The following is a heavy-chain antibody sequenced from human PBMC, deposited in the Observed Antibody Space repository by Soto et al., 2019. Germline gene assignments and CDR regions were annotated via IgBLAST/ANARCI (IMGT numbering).Heavy chain of an antibody. V-gene: IGHV4-30-4*01. Sequence: SETLSLTCTVSGGSISSGDYYWSWIRQPPGKGLEWIGYIYYSGSTYYNPSLKSRVTISVDTSKNQFSLKLSSVTAADTAVYYCARAGTTGTTYFAEALLEIDYWGPGTLVTVSS. D-gene: IGHD1-1*01. CDR3: ARAGTTGTTYFAEALLEIDY. CDR1: GGSISSGDYY. J-gene: IGHJ4*01. CDR2: IYYSGST.